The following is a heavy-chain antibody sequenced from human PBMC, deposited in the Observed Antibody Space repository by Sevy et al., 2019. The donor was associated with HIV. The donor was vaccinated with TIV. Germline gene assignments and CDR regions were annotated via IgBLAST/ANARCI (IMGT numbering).Heavy chain of an antibody. CDR3: XXHXXXXIATTFDY. D-gene: IGHD6-13*01. CDR2: IYYSGST. CDR1: GGSISSSSYY. J-gene: IGHJ4*02. V-gene: IGHV4-39*01. Sequence: SETLSLTCTVSGGSISSSSYYWGWIRQPPGKGLEWIGSIYYSGSTYYNPSLKSRVTISQDTSKNQFSLRLSSVSAAXXXVXXXXXHXXXXIATTFDYWGQGTLVTVSS.